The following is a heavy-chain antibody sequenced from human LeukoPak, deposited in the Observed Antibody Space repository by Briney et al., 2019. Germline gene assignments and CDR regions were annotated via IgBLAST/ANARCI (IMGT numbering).Heavy chain of an antibody. J-gene: IGHJ4*02. CDR3: ATRQATVTLTR. Sequence: SETLSLTCTVSGYSISSAYYWGWIRQPPGKGLEWIGEIYHSGSTNYNPSLKSRVTISVDKSKNQFSLKLSSVTAADTAVYYCATRQATVTLTRWGQGTLVTVSS. CDR2: IYHSGST. V-gene: IGHV4-38-2*02. CDR1: GYSISSAYY. D-gene: IGHD4-17*01.